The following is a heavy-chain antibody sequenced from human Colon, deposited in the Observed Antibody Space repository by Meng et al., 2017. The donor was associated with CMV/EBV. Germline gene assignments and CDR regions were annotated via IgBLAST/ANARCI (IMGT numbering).Heavy chain of an antibody. J-gene: IGHJ4*02. D-gene: IGHD2-15*01. CDR1: GYSFSDYH. Sequence: QEPLVQSAAEVAKPGASVKVSCKTSGYSFSDYHRHWVRQAPGQGVEWMGCINSNSGATDYAQKFQGRFTMTRDTSITTVYMELSSLRSYDTAVYYCARDPSGGRVPFDYWGQGSLVTVSS. V-gene: IGHV1-2*02. CDR3: ARDPSGGRVPFDY. CDR2: INSNSGAT.